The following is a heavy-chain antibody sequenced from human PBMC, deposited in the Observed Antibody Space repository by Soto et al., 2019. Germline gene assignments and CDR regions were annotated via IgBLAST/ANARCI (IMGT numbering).Heavy chain of an antibody. Sequence: VASVKVSCKASGYTFTGYYMHWVRQAPGQGLEWMGWINPNSGGTSYAQKFQGRVTMTRDTSISTAYMELSGLRSDDTAVYYCARDLAGNDYFDYWGQGTLVTVSS. V-gene: IGHV1-2*02. D-gene: IGHD6-19*01. CDR3: ARDLAGNDYFDY. CDR1: GYTFTGYY. J-gene: IGHJ4*02. CDR2: INPNSGGT.